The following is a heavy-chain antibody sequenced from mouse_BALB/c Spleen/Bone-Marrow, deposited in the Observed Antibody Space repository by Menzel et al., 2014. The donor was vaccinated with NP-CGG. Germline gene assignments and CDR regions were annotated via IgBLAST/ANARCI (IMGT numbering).Heavy chain of an antibody. CDR3: ASRLTFYAMDS. CDR1: GFTFTDYF. D-gene: IGHD4-1*01. V-gene: IGHV7-3*02. CDR2: IRNKANGYTT. Sequence: EVQVVESGGGLVQPGGSLRLSCATSGFTFTDYFMTWVRQPPGKALEWLGFIRNKANGYTTDYSASVKGRFTISRDNSKGILYLQKNTLRASDSATYCCASRLTFYAMDSWGQGTSVTVSS. J-gene: IGHJ4*01.